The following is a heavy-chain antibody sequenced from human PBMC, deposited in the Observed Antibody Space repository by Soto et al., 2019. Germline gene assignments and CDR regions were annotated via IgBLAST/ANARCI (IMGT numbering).Heavy chain of an antibody. Sequence: QVQLMQSGAEVKKPGASVKVSCKASGDTFTDYYIHWVRQAPGQGLEWMGTVNPSGGHTTYAQHCLGTVPMTTDTSASTLYVELNSLTSDDAAGYYCARGGHVVVVTAALDYWGQGTLVTVSS. CDR3: ARGGHVVVVTAALDY. V-gene: IGHV1-46*01. CDR1: GDTFTDYY. D-gene: IGHD2-21*02. CDR2: VNPSGGHT. J-gene: IGHJ4*02.